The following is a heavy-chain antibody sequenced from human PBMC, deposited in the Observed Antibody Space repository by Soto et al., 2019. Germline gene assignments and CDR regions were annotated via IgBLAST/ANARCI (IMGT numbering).Heavy chain of an antibody. CDR3: AKSSDGSSHKTNWFDP. Sequence: GGSLRLSCAASGFTFSSYSMNWVRQAPGKGLEWVSSISSSSSYIYYADSVKGRFTITRDNAKNSLYLQMNSLRAEDKAVYYCAKSSDGSSHKTNWFDPWGQGTLVTVSS. D-gene: IGHD6-13*01. V-gene: IGHV3-21*01. J-gene: IGHJ5*02. CDR1: GFTFSSYS. CDR2: ISSSSSYI.